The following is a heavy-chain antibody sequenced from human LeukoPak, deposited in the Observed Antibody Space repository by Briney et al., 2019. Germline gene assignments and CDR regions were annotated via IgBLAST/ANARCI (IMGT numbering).Heavy chain of an antibody. V-gene: IGHV3-21*01. J-gene: IGHJ6*03. CDR3: ARSYNWNYVPYYMDV. D-gene: IGHD1-7*01. CDR1: GFTFSSYS. Sequence: PGESLRLSCAASGFTFSSYSMNWVRQAPGKGLEWVSSISSSSSYIYYADSVKGRFTISRDNAKNSLYLQMNSLRAEDTAVYYCARSYNWNYVPYYMDVWGKGTTVTVSS. CDR2: ISSSSSYI.